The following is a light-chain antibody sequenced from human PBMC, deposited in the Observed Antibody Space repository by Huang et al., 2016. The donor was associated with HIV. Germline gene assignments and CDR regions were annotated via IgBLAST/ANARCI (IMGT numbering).Light chain of an antibody. CDR1: QYVKSD. CDR2: GAC. Sequence: EIVMTQSPASLPVSPGERATLSCRPRQYVKSDLAWYQKKPGQPPRLLMYGACTRATGVPPLFSGSGSGTNFTLTSSSLQSEDFALYYCHQYNDWPRTFGQGTKVEVK. CDR3: HQYNDWPRT. J-gene: IGKJ1*01. V-gene: IGKV3-15*01.